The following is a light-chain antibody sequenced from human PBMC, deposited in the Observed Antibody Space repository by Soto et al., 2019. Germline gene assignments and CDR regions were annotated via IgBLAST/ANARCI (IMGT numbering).Light chain of an antibody. CDR1: ESVSDNY. J-gene: IGKJ4*01. CDR2: GAS. CDR3: QHYGSSPLT. V-gene: IGKV3-20*01. Sequence: EIVLTQSPGTLSLSPGERATLSCRASESVSDNYLAWYEQRSGQAPRLDIYGASSRASAVPDRFSGSGSGADFTLTISRLGREDCAVYYCQHYGSSPLTFGGGTKVQIK.